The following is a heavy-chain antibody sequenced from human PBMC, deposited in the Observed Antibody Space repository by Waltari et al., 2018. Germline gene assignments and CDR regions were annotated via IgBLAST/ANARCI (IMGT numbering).Heavy chain of an antibody. Sequence: QVQLQESGPGLVKPSETLSLTCTVSGGSISSHYWSWIRQPPGKGLEWIGYIYYSGSTNYNPSLKSRVTISVDTSKNQFSLKLSSVTAADTAVYYCARGKGYSDGASWYFDLWGRGTLVTVSS. D-gene: IGHD5-18*01. J-gene: IGHJ2*01. CDR3: ARGKGYSDGASWYFDL. CDR1: GGSISSHY. CDR2: IYYSGST. V-gene: IGHV4-59*11.